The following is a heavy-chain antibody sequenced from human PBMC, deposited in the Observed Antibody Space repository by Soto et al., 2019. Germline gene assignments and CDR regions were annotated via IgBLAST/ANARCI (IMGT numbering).Heavy chain of an antibody. V-gene: IGHV1-18*01. CDR2: ISAYNGNT. J-gene: IGHJ4*02. D-gene: IGHD3-22*01. CDR3: ARVGAGYYYDSSGYYGEFDY. CDR1: GYTFTSYG. Sequence: GASVKVSCKASGYTFTSYGISWVQQAPGQGLEWMGWISAYNGNTNYAQKLQGRVTMTTDTSTSTAYMELRSLRSDDTAVYYCARVGAGYYYDSSGYYGEFDYWGQGTLVTVSS.